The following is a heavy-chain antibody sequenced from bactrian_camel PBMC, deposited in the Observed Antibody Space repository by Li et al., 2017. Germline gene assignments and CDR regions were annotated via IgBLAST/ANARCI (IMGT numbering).Heavy chain of an antibody. Sequence: VQLVESGGGPMQAGGSLRLSCAASGFTDIPFSGYSMSWIRQAPGKGLEWVSSIYRGGTYSAYLDSVKGRFTISRDNARNTVYLQMANLNSDDTALYYCVGDAWTWWGQGTQVTVS. V-gene: IGHV3S6*01. CDR1: GFTDIPFSGYS. CDR2: IYRGGTYS. J-gene: IGHJ4*01. D-gene: IGHD1*01. CDR3: VGDAWTW.